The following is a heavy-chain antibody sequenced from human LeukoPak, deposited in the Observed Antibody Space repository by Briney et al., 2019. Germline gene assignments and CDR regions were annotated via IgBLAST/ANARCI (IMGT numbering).Heavy chain of an antibody. J-gene: IGHJ4*02. Sequence: GGSLRLSCAASGFTFSSYGMHWVRQAPGKGLEWVAFIRYDGSNKYYADSVKGRFTISRDNSKNTLYLQMNSLRAEDTAVYYCAKGGGYDSKLGYWGQGTLVTVSS. V-gene: IGHV3-30*02. D-gene: IGHD5-12*01. CDR2: IRYDGSNK. CDR1: GFTFSSYG. CDR3: AKGGGYDSKLGY.